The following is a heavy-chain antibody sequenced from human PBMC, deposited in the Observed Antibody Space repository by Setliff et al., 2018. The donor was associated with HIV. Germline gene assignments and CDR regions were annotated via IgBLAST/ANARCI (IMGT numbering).Heavy chain of an antibody. CDR2: IVPVLGIT. D-gene: IGHD6-25*01. CDR1: GGTFNNDA. Sequence: GASVKVSCKASGGTFNNDAISWVRQAPGQGLEWMGGIVPVLGITNYSPKFQGRVTITTDESTTTAYMDLSSLRSEDTAVYYCARDRLNVYSSGWGVGYWGQGTLVTVSS. V-gene: IGHV1-69*10. CDR3: ARDRLNVYSSGWGVGY. J-gene: IGHJ4*02.